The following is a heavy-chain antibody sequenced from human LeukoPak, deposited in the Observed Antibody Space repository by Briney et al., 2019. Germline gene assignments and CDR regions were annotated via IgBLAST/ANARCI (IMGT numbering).Heavy chain of an antibody. D-gene: IGHD3-10*01. CDR1: GGSFSGYY. CDR2: INHSGST. CDR3: ARVPSMVRGVIIAYYFDY. J-gene: IGHJ4*02. V-gene: IGHV4-34*01. Sequence: SETLSLTCAVYGGSFSGYYCSWIRQPPGKGLEWIGEINHSGSTNYNPSLKSRVTISVDTSKNQFSLKLSSVTAADTAVYYCARVPSMVRGVIIAYYFDYWGQGTLVTVSS.